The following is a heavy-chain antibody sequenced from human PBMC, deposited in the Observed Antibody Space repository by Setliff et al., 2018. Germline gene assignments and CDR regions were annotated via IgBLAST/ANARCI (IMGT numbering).Heavy chain of an antibody. J-gene: IGHJ4*02. CDR3: VRGPGPSVVVAMPFDR. CDR2: LSPYNEKT. V-gene: IGHV1-18*01. D-gene: IGHD5-12*01. Sequence: ASVKVSCKTSGYNFITFGISWVRQAPGQGLEWMGWLSPYNEKTNYAEKFQGRVTMTTDTSTTTVYMEVASLRSDDTAVYYCVRGPGPSVVVAMPFDRWGQGTLVTVSS. CDR1: GYNFITFG.